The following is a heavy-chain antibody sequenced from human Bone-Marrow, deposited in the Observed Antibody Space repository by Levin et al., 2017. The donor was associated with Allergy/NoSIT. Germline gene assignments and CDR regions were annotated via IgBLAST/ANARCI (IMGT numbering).Heavy chain of an antibody. CDR1: GYSFTSYW. J-gene: IGHJ5*02. D-gene: IGHD1-26*01. V-gene: IGHV5-51*01. CDR3: ARRELPSDARLDP. CDR2: IYPGDSDT. Sequence: GGSLRLSCKGSGYSFTSYWIGWVRQMPGKGLEWMGIIYPGDSDTRYSPSFQGQVTISADKSISTAYLQWSSLKASDTAMYYCARRELPSDARLDPWGQGTLVTVSS.